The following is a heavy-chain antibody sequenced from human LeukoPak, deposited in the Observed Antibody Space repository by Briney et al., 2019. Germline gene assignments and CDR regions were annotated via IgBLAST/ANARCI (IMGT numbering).Heavy chain of an antibody. CDR1: GRSFSGYY. D-gene: IGHD3-9*01. V-gene: IGHV4-34*01. J-gene: IGHJ5*02. Sequence: SETLSLTCAVYGRSFSGYYWSWIRQPSGKGLEWIGEINHSGSTNYNPSLKSRVTISVDTSKNQFSLKLSSVTAADTAVYYCARYVLRYFDWLKGDNWFDPWGQGTLVTVSS. CDR3: ARYVLRYFDWLKGDNWFDP. CDR2: INHSGST.